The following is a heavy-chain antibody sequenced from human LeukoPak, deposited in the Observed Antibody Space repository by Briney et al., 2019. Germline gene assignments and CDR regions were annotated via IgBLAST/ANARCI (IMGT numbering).Heavy chain of an antibody. CDR3: TTDTLGYCSSTSCYGSYYYYYYGMDV. CDR2: IKSKTDGGTT. D-gene: IGHD2-2*01. Sequence: GGSLRLSCAASGFTFSNAWMSWVRQAPGKGLEWVGRIKSKTDGGTTDYAAPVKGRFTISRDDSKNTLYLQMNSLKNGDTAVYYCTTDTLGYCSSTSCYGSYYYYYYGMDVWGKGTTVTVSS. CDR1: GFTFSNAW. J-gene: IGHJ6*04. V-gene: IGHV3-15*01.